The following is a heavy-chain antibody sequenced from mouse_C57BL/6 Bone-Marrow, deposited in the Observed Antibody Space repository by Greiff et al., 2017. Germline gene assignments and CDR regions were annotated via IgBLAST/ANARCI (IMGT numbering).Heavy chain of an antibody. CDR3: AREGITTVVGYAMDY. CDR2: IHPNSGST. D-gene: IGHD1-1*01. V-gene: IGHV1-64*01. CDR1: GYTFTSYW. J-gene: IGHJ4*01. Sequence: QVQLQQPGAELVKPGASVKLSCKASGYTFTSYWMHWVKQRPGQGLEWIGMIHPNSGSTNYNEKFKSKATLTVDKSSSTAYMQLSSLTSEDSAVYYCAREGITTVVGYAMDYWGQGTSVTVSS.